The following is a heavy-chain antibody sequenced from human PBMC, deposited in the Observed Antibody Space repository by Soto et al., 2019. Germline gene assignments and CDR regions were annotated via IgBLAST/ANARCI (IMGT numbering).Heavy chain of an antibody. Sequence: QVQLQESGPGLVKPSGTLSLTCTVSSDSIAGENWWSWVRQPPGRGLEWIGEIFDTGGTNYNPSLKSRVTMEVDKSKNQFSRKLISATAADTAVYYCARVFSSGSGWMYYFDFWGQGTLVSVSS. CDR3: ARVFSSGSGWMYYFDF. CDR2: IFDTGGT. V-gene: IGHV4-4*02. J-gene: IGHJ4*02. D-gene: IGHD6-25*01. CDR1: SDSIAGENW.